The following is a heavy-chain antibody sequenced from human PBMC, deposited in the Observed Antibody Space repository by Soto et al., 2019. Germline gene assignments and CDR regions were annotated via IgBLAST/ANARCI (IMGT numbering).Heavy chain of an antibody. V-gene: IGHV4-31*03. CDR1: GGSISSGGYY. CDR3: ARESVVMNIDY. CDR2: IYYSGST. D-gene: IGHD2-15*01. Sequence: PSETLSLTCTVSGGSISSGGYYWSWIRQHPGKGLEWIGYIYYSGSTYYNPSLKSRVTISVDTSKNQFSLKLSSVTAADTAVYYCARESVVMNIDYWGQGTLVTAPQ. J-gene: IGHJ4*02.